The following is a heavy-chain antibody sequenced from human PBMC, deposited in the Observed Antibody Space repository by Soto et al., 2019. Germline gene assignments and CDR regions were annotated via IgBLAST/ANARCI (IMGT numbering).Heavy chain of an antibody. V-gene: IGHV1-69*01. CDR3: ARIRWTSRNYLDY. J-gene: IGHJ4*02. CDR2: SIPMFATA. Sequence: QVQLVQSGAEVKKSGSSVKVSCKAAGGTFSSYAISWVRQAPGQGLEWMGGSIPMFATANYAQNFQGRVMISADDSTSTAYMELRSLRSEETAVYYCARIRWTSRNYLDYWGQGTQVPVAS. CDR1: GGTFSSYA. D-gene: IGHD4-17*01.